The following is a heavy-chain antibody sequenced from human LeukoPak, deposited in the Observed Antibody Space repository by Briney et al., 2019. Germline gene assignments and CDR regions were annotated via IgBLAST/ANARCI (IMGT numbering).Heavy chain of an antibody. CDR2: MFHSGNS. CDR3: ASFLAYCGGDCSYDY. D-gene: IGHD2-21*02. V-gene: IGHV4-59*12. CDR1: GGSINSYY. Sequence: PSETLSLTCTVSGGSINSYYWSWIRQTPGKGLEWIAYMFHSGNSNYNPSLKSRVTISVDTSKNQFSLKLSSVTAADTAVYYCASFLAYCGGDCSYDYWGQGTLVTVSS. J-gene: IGHJ4*02.